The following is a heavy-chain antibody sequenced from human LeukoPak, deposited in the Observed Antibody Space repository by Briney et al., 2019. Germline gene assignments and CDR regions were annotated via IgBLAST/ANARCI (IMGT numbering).Heavy chain of an antibody. J-gene: IGHJ4*02. CDR2: IYYTGST. D-gene: IGHD2/OR15-2a*01. Sequence: TSETLSLTCTVSGGSINNYYWSWARQPPGAGLEWLAYIYYTGSTNYNPSLKTRLTISVDTSKNQFSLRLNSVTAADTAVYYCARFSQYYDSPTHYLDYWGQGIPVTVSS. CDR3: ARFSQYYDSPTHYLDY. V-gene: IGHV4-59*08. CDR1: GGSINNYY.